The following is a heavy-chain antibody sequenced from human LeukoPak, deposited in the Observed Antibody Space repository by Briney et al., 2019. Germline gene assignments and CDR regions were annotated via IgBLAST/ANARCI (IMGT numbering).Heavy chain of an antibody. V-gene: IGHV3-23*01. D-gene: IGHD5-24*01. CDR2: AIGTGDSK. CDR3: ASPYNDYGDY. CDR1: GFTFRNYG. Sequence: GGSLRLSCAASGFTFRNYGMSWVRQAPGKGLEWVSGAIGTGDSKFYADPVKGRFTISRDNSRNTLYLHMNSLSVDDTAVYYCASPYNDYGDYWGQGALVTVSS. J-gene: IGHJ4*02.